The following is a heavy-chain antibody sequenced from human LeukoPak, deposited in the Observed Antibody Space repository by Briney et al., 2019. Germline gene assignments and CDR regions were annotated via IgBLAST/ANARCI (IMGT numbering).Heavy chain of an antibody. CDR2: IWYDGNNK. CDR3: AKIMGAYAGVDY. D-gene: IGHD5-12*01. J-gene: IGHJ4*02. CDR1: GFTFSSYD. V-gene: IGHV3-33*06. Sequence: GRSLRLSCAASGFTFSSYDMHWVRQAPGQGLEWVAVIWYDGNNKYYADSVKGRFTISRDNSKNTLYLQMNSLRAEDTAVYYCAKIMGAYAGVDYWGQGTLVTVSS.